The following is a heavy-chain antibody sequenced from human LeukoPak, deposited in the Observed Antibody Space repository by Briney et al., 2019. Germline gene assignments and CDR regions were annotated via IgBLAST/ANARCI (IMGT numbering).Heavy chain of an antibody. D-gene: IGHD4-17*01. J-gene: IGHJ4*02. CDR3: ASDLIYGDYVIGIDY. CDR2: ISSSSSTI. Sequence: GGSLILSCAASGFTFSSYSMNWVRQAPGKGLEWVSYISSSSSTIYYADSVKGRFTISRDNAKNSLYLQMNSLRAEDTAVYYCASDLIYGDYVIGIDYWGQGTLVTVSS. CDR1: GFTFSSYS. V-gene: IGHV3-48*01.